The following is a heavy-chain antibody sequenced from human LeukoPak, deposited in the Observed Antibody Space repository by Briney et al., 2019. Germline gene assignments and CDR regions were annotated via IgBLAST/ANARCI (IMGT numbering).Heavy chain of an antibody. D-gene: IGHD6-19*01. J-gene: IGHJ4*02. V-gene: IGHV3-7*01. CDR3: ARDVWTGVAVSDY. CDR2: IKEDGSIQ. Sequence: HPGGSLRLSCAASGFTFSSYAMSWVRQAPGKGLEWLANIKEDGSIQYYLDSVRGRFTISRDNAKTSVYLQLNSLRADDTAVYYCARDVWTGVAVSDYWGQGTLVTVSS. CDR1: GFTFSSYA.